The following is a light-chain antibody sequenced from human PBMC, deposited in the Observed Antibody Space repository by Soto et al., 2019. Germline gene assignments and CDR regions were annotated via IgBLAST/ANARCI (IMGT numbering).Light chain of an antibody. CDR1: QSDGRNY. CDR3: QRDDNSSWT. V-gene: IGKV3-20*01. CDR2: GTS. Sequence: ILLTQSPGPLSLSPGDRATISCRASQSDGRNYLAWYQQKPGQAPRLLIYGTSSRAAGIPDRFTGSGSVTDFTLTISRLEPEDFAVYYCQRDDNSSWTFGPGTKVEIK. J-gene: IGKJ1*01.